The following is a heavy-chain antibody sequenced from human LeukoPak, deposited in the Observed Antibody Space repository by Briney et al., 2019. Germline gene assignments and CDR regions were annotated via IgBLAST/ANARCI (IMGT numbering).Heavy chain of an antibody. CDR2: IYYSGST. V-gene: IGHV4-59*06. J-gene: IGHJ4*02. D-gene: IGHD3-16*02. Sequence: SETLSLTCTVSGGSINEYYWTWIKQPPWKGLEWIGYIYYSGSTYYNPSLKSRVTISVDTSKNQFSLRLSSVTAADTAVYYCARASYVWGSYRFDYWGQGTLVTVSS. CDR3: ARASYVWGSYRFDY. CDR1: GGSINEYY.